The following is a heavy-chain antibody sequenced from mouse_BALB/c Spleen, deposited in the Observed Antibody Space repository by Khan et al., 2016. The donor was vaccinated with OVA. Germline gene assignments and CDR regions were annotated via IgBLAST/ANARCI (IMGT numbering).Heavy chain of an antibody. J-gene: IGHJ1*01. D-gene: IGHD2-14*01. CDR3: ARVYDRYDEGYVYFDD. Sequence: EVQLEESGGGLVQPGQSLNLSCAASGFTFSSYGMSWVRQTPDTRLELVATINSNGGTSYYPDSMKGRFPISRDNAKNTLLLQMSRLTTEDPAMYYEARVYDRYDEGYVYFDDWGAGTTVTVSS. CDR2: INSNGGTS. V-gene: IGHV5-6-3*01. CDR1: GFTFSSYG.